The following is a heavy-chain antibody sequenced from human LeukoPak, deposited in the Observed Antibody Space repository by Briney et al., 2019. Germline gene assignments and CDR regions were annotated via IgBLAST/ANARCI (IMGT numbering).Heavy chain of an antibody. CDR1: GGSISSGGYS. Sequence: SETLSLTCAVSGGSISSGGYSWSWIRQPPGKGLEWIGYIYHSGSTYYNPSLKSRVTISVDRSKNQFSLKLSSVTAADTAVYYCARGTRRGDYYGSGSPRHFDPWGQGTLVTVSS. V-gene: IGHV4-30-2*01. D-gene: IGHD3-10*01. CDR3: ARGTRRGDYYGSGSPRHFDP. CDR2: IYHSGST. J-gene: IGHJ5*02.